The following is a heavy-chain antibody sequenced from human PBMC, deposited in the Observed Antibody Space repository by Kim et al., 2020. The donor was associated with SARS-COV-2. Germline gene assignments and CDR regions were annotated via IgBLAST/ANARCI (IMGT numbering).Heavy chain of an antibody. D-gene: IGHD6-19*01. V-gene: IGHV3-53*01. J-gene: IGHJ4*02. Sequence: DSGKGRFTSSRDNSKNTLYLQMNSLRAEDTAVYYWAMKCIAVAGPTTYDYWGQGTLVTVSS. CDR3: AMKCIAVAGPTTYDY.